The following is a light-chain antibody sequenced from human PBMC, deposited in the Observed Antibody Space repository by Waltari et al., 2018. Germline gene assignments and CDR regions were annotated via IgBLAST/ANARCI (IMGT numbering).Light chain of an antibody. CDR1: GSNIGAGYD. V-gene: IGLV1-40*01. CDR3: QSYDRSLSVV. J-gene: IGLJ2*01. Sequence: QSALTQPPSVSGAPGQRVTISCTGSGSNIGAGYDGHWYQQFPGTAPKLLLYGNNNRPSGVPDRFSASKTGTSASLAITGLQAEDEADYYCQSYDRSLSVVFGGGTKLTVL. CDR2: GNN.